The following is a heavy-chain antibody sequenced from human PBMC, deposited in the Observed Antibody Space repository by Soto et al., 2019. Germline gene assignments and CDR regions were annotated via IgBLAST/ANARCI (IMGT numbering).Heavy chain of an antibody. J-gene: IGHJ5*02. D-gene: IGHD5-12*01. V-gene: IGHV1-69*12. CDR1: GGTFSSYG. CDR2: IIPISGTT. CDR3: ARGAFGYGENCFDP. Sequence: QVQLVQSGAEVKKPGSSVKVSCKASGGTFSSYGISWVRQAPGQGLEWMGGIIPISGTTIYAQKFQGRVTITAEESTSTVCMEVSSLISEDTAVYYCARGAFGYGENCFDPWGQGTLVTVSS.